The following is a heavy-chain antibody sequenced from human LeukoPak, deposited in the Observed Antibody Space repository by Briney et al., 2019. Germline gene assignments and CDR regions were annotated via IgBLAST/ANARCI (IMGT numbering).Heavy chain of an antibody. CDR2: ISPDGIYI. CDR3: ASQRHHRVAVAGSFDY. D-gene: IGHD6-19*01. CDR1: GFTFSNAW. J-gene: IGHJ4*02. Sequence: PGGSLRLSCTASGFTFSNAWMSWVRQTPGTGLEWLSAISPDGIYIYYSDSVKGRFTTSRDNSKNTLYLQMNSLRAEDTAVYFCASQRHHRVAVAGSFDYWGQGTLVSVSP. V-gene: IGHV3-23*01.